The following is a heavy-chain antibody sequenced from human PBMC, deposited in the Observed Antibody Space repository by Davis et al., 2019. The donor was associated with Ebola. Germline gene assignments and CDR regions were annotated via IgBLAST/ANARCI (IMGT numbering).Heavy chain of an antibody. D-gene: IGHD3-10*01. J-gene: IGHJ6*02. Sequence: VKVSCKASGGTFSSYAISWVRQAPGQGLEWMGGIIPIFGTANYAQKFQGRVTITADESTSTAYMELSSLRSEDTAVYYCASRTRRITMVQDVWGQGTTVTVSS. V-gene: IGHV1-69*13. CDR1: GGTFSSYA. CDR3: ASRTRRITMVQDV. CDR2: IIPIFGTA.